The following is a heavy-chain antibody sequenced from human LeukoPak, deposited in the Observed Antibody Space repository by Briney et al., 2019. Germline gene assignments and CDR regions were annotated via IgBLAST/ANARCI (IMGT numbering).Heavy chain of an antibody. J-gene: IGHJ4*02. CDR1: GFTFSSYS. Sequence: GGSLRLSCAASGFTFSSYSLNWVRQAPGKGLEWVSSITTSSSYIYYADSVKGRFTISRDNAKNSLSLQMNSLRAEDTAVYYCARGRLALDYWGQGTLVTVSS. CDR3: ARGRLALDY. D-gene: IGHD6-19*01. CDR2: ITTSSSYI. V-gene: IGHV3-21*04.